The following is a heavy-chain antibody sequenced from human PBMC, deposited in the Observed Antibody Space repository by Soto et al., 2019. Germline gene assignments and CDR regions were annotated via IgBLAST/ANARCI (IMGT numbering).Heavy chain of an antibody. CDR2: IYHSGST. J-gene: IGHJ4*02. CDR3: ARDGYCTNGVCYTVFDY. CDR1: GGSISSGGYS. D-gene: IGHD2-8*01. Sequence: PSETLSLTCAVSGGSISSGGYSWSWIRQPPGKGLEWIGYIYHSGSTYYNPSLKSRVTISVDTSKNQFSLKLSSVTAADTAVYYCARDGYCTNGVCYTVFDYWGQGTLVTVSS. V-gene: IGHV4-30-2*05.